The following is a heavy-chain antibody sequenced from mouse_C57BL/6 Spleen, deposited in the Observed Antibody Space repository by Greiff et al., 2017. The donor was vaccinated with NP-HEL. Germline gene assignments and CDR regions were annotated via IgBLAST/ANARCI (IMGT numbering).Heavy chain of an antibody. J-gene: IGHJ3*01. CDR2: INPNNGGT. V-gene: IGHV1-26*01. Sequence: VQLQQSGPELVKPGASVKISCKASGYTFTDYYMNWVKQSHGKSLEWIGDINPNNGGTSYNQKFKGKATLTVDKSSSTAYMELRSLTSEDSAVYYCARGLGRGAWFAYWGQGTLVTVSA. CDR3: ARGLGRGAWFAY. D-gene: IGHD4-1*01. CDR1: GYTFTDYY.